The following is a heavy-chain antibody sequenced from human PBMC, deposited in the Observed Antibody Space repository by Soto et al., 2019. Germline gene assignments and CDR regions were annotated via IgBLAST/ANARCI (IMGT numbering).Heavy chain of an antibody. CDR3: VSVGGMNLLDP. CDR2: IYYSGST. J-gene: IGHJ5*02. CDR1: GGSISSGGYY. V-gene: IGHV4-31*03. D-gene: IGHD1-20*01. Sequence: QVQLQESGPGLVKPSQTLSLTCTVSGGSISSGGYYWSWIRQHPGKGLEWIGYIYYSGSTYYNPSLKSRVTMSVVTSSYQFLLKLNSVTVSDTAVHYCVSVGGMNLLDPWGQGTLVTVSS.